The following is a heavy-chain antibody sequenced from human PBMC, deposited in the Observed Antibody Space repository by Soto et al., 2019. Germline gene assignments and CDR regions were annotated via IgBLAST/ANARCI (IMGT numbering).Heavy chain of an antibody. CDR2: ISFDGSEK. CDR1: GFRFSGFA. J-gene: IGHJ4*02. CDR3: ARDLGGYVHLWDKSNY. Sequence: QVQLVESGGGVVQPGASLRLSRVASGFRFSGFAMHWVRQAPGKGLEWVAVISFDGSEKFYVDSVKGRFSISRDDFHSTVFLQMDMLRPEDTGVYYCARDLGGYVHLWDKSNYWGQGTLLNVSS. D-gene: IGHD5-12*01. V-gene: IGHV3-30*04.